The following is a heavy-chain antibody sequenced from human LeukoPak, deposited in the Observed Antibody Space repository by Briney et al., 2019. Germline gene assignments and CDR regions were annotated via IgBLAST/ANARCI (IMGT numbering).Heavy chain of an antibody. CDR1: GFTVSNSY. Sequence: PGTSLRLSCAASGFTVSNSYISWVRQAPGKGLEWISVTYSGGTTYYSESVKDRFVVSRDNSKNTLYLQMSSLTGEDTAIYFCARDPSGTTIDNYYTLPKGMDVWGQGTTVTVSS. D-gene: IGHD3-3*01. J-gene: IGHJ6*02. V-gene: IGHV3-66*01. CDR2: TYSGGTT. CDR3: ARDPSGTTIDNYYTLPKGMDV.